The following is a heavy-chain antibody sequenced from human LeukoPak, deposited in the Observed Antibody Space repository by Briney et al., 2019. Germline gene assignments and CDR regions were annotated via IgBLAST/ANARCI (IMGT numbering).Heavy chain of an antibody. CDR2: INPNSGGT. D-gene: IGHD5-12*01. V-gene: IGHV1-2*02. CDR3: ARGIEVATIMPLTDP. CDR1: GYTFTSYG. J-gene: IGHJ5*02. Sequence: ASVKVSCKASGYTFTSYGISWVRQAPGQGLEWMGWINPNSGGTNYAQKFQGRVTMTRDTSISTAYMELSRLRSDDTAVYYCARGIEVATIMPLTDPWGQGTLVTVSS.